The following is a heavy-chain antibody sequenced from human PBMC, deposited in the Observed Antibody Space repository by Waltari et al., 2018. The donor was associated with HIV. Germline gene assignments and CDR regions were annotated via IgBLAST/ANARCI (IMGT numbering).Heavy chain of an antibody. D-gene: IGHD2-15*01. Sequence: QLQLQESGPGLVKPSETLSLTCTVPGGSISSSSYYWGWIRQPPGKGMEWIGRTSDRGRTYKNPALRRRVTISVDTSKNQVSLKLSSVTSADTAVYYCARAVKWYCSGGSCENYFDYWGQGTLVTVSS. CDR1: GGSISSSSYY. CDR2: TSDRGRT. J-gene: IGHJ4*02. CDR3: ARAVKWYCSGGSCENYFDY. V-gene: IGHV4-39*01.